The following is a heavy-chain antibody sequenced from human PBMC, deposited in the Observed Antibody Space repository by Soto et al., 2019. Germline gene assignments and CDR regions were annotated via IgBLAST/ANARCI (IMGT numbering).Heavy chain of an antibody. CDR2: IRSKAYGGTT. D-gene: IGHD2-2*02. CDR1: GFTFGYYA. CDR3: TRDNPQIGYCSSTSCYREYYYYCGMDV. J-gene: IGHJ6*02. Sequence: GGSLRLSCTASGFTFGYYAMSWVRQAPGKGLEWVGFIRSKAYGGTTEYAASVKGRFTISRDDSKSIAYLQMNSLKTEDTAVYYCTRDNPQIGYCSSTSCYREYYYYCGMDVWGQGTTVTVSS. V-gene: IGHV3-49*04.